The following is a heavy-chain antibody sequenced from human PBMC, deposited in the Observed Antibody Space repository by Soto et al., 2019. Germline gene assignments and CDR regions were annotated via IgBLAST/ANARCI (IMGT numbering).Heavy chain of an antibody. D-gene: IGHD1-1*01. J-gene: IGHJ4*02. Sequence: QITLKESGPTRVRPTQTLTLTCTFSGFSLSTSGVGLGWIRQSPGKALERLALIYWDDDKRYSPSLKSRLTIAKNTPKNQVVPTMTHMDPVDTATYYCAHSAGLQGNWNGGYFDFWGQGALVTVSS. CDR1: GFSLSTSGVG. V-gene: IGHV2-5*02. CDR3: AHSAGLQGNWNGGYFDF. CDR2: IYWDDDK.